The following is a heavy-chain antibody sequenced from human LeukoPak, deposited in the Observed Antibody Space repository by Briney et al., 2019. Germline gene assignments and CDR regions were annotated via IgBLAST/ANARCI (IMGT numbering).Heavy chain of an antibody. J-gene: IGHJ6*03. V-gene: IGHV1-8*02. Sequence: ASVKVSCKASGGTFSNYAISWVRQATGQGLEWMGRMNPNSGNTDYAQKFQGRVTMTRNTSISTAYMELSSLTSEDTAMYYCARRGKGLGYYMDVWGKGTTVTISS. D-gene: IGHD3-16*01. CDR1: GGTFSNYA. CDR3: ARRGKGLGYYMDV. CDR2: MNPNSGNT.